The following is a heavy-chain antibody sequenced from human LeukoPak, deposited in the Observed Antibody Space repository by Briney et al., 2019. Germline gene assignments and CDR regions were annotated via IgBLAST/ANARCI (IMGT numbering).Heavy chain of an antibody. J-gene: IGHJ4*02. V-gene: IGHV1-18*01. CDR3: VRDPTNTSGRYAYFDY. CDR1: GYTFNHHG. D-gene: IGHD6-19*01. CDR2: ISCYNGDT. Sequence: GASVKVPYKASGYTFNHHGISWVRQAPGQGLEWMGWISCYNGDTNYAQNLQGRVTMSTDTSTSTAYMELTGLRSDGTAVYYCVRDPTNTSGRYAYFDYWGQGTLVTVSS.